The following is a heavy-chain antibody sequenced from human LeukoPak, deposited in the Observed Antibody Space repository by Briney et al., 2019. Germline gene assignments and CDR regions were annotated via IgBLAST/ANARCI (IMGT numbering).Heavy chain of an antibody. Sequence: GRSLRLSCAASGFTFSSYGMHWVRQAPGKGLEWVAVISYDGSNKYYADSVKGRFTISRDNSKNMLYLQMNSLRAEDTAVYYCAKEYSGYPAFDYWGQGTLVTVSS. V-gene: IGHV3-30*18. D-gene: IGHD5-12*01. CDR1: GFTFSSYG. CDR3: AKEYSGYPAFDY. CDR2: ISYDGSNK. J-gene: IGHJ4*02.